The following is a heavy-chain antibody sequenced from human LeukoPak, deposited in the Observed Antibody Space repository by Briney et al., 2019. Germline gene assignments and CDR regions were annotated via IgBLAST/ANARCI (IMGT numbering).Heavy chain of an antibody. CDR3: VAGGWNYAYGMDV. Sequence: PGGSLRLSCAASGFTLDGHAMHWVRQAPGKGLEWVSWISWNSGSKGYADSVKGRFTISRDNPKNSLYLQMNSLRADDTALYYCVAGGWNYAYGMDVWGQGTTVTVSS. CDR2: ISWNSGSK. D-gene: IGHD2-15*01. CDR1: GFTLDGHA. V-gene: IGHV3-9*01. J-gene: IGHJ6*02.